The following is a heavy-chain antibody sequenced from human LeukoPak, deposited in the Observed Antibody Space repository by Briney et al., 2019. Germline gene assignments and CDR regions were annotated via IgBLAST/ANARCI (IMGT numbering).Heavy chain of an antibody. CDR3: ARDRDCSGGSCYSDYYYYMDV. Sequence: GGSLRLSCAASGFTFSSYAMHWVRQAPGKGLEYVSAISSNGGSTYYANSVKGRFTISRDNSKNTLYLQMGSLRAEDMAVYYCARDRDCSGGSCYSDYYYYMDVWGKGTTVTVSS. J-gene: IGHJ6*03. D-gene: IGHD2-15*01. V-gene: IGHV3-64*01. CDR2: ISSNGGST. CDR1: GFTFSSYA.